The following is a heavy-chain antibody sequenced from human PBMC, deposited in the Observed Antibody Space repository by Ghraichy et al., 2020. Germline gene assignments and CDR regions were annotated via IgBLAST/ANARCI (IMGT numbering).Heavy chain of an antibody. CDR1: GGSISSGGYY. CDR2: IYYSGST. J-gene: IGHJ5*02. Sequence: QTLSLTCTVSGGSISSGGYYWSWIRQHPGKGLEWIGYIYYSGSTYYNPSLKSRVTISVDTSKNKFSLKLSSVTAADTAVYYCARKPGHNWFDPWGQGTLVTVSS. CDR3: ARKPGHNWFDP. V-gene: IGHV4-31*03. D-gene: IGHD1-14*01.